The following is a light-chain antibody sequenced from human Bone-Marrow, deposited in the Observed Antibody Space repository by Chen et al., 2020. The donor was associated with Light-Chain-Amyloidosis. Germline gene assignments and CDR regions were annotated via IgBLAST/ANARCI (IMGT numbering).Light chain of an antibody. V-gene: IGLV6-57*01. CDR2: EDD. CDR1: SGGIATNY. J-gene: IGLJ3*02. Sequence: NFMLTKPHSVSESPGKTVIISCTRSSGGIATNYVQWYQQRPGSSPTTVIYEDDQRPSGVPDRFSGSIDRSSNSASLTISGLKTEDEADYYCQSYQGSSQGVFGGGTKLTVL. CDR3: QSYQGSSQGV.